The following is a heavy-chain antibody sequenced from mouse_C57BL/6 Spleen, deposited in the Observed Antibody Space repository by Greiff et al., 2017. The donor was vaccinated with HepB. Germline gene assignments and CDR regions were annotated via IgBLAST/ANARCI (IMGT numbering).Heavy chain of an antibody. V-gene: IGHV1-26*01. J-gene: IGHJ2*01. D-gene: IGHD1-1*01. Sequence: VQLKHSGPELVKPGASVKISCKASGYTFTDYYMNWVKQSHGKSLEWIGDINPNNGGTSYNQKFKGKATLTVDKSSSTAYMELRSLTSEDSAVYYCARRGVFTTVVPAYFDYWGQGTTLTVSS. CDR3: ARRGVFTTVVPAYFDY. CDR2: INPNNGGT. CDR1: GYTFTDYY.